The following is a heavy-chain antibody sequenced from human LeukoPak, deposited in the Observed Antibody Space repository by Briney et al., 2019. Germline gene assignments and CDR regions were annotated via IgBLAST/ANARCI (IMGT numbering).Heavy chain of an antibody. CDR1: GGSISSGSFF. D-gene: IGHD2-15*01. CDR3: ARVVGYCSGGGCYLGAFDI. V-gene: IGHV4-61*10. CDR2: VYSSGIT. J-gene: IGHJ3*02. Sequence: PSETLSLTCTVSGGSISSGSFFWSWIRQPAGKGLEWIGRVYSSGITNYSPSLKSRVTISVDTSKNQFSLKLSSVTAADTAVYYCARVVGYCSGGGCYLGAFDIWGQGTMVTVSS.